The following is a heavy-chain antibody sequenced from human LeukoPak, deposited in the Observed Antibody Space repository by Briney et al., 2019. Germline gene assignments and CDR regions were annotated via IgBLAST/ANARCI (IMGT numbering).Heavy chain of an antibody. V-gene: IGHV4-59*10. CDR2: IYSPGTN. CDR3: ARGIGTSYDSSRDAFDI. Sequence: SETLSLTCAVYGGSFSDYYWSWIRQPAGKGLEWIGRIYSPGTNYNYNPSLKSRVTISIDTSKNQFSLKLTSVTAADTAVYYCARGIGTSYDSSRDAFDIWGQGTMVTVSS. J-gene: IGHJ3*02. CDR1: GGSFSDYY. D-gene: IGHD3-22*01.